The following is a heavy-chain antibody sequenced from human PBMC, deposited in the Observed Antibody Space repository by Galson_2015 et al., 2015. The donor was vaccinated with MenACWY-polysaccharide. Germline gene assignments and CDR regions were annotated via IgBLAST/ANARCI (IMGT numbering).Heavy chain of an antibody. CDR3: ERMVTYDSSGYYFAPEINWFDP. Sequence: SVKVSCKASGGTFSSYAISWVRQAPGQGLEWMGGIIPIFGTANYAQKFQGRVTITADESTSTAYMELSSLRSEDTAVYYCERMVTYDSSGYYFAPEINWFDPWGQGTLVTVSS. V-gene: IGHV1-69*13. CDR1: GGTFSSYA. D-gene: IGHD3-22*01. CDR2: IIPIFGTA. J-gene: IGHJ5*02.